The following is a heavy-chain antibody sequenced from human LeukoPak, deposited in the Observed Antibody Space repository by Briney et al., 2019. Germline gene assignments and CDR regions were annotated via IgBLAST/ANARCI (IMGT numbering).Heavy chain of an antibody. V-gene: IGHV1-2*02. Sequence: GASVKVSCKASGYTFTGYSIHWVRQAPGQGLEWMGWFNPKSGGTNYAQKFQDRVTMTRDTSINTAYMELSRLRFDDTAVYYCARGGGTISGVVDYWGQGTLVTVSS. J-gene: IGHJ4*02. CDR2: FNPKSGGT. CDR1: GYTFTGYS. CDR3: ARGGGTISGVVDY. D-gene: IGHD3-3*01.